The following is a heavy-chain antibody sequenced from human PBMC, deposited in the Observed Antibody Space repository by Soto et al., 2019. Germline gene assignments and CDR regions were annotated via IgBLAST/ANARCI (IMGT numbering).Heavy chain of an antibody. Sequence: EVQLVESGGGLVQPGGSLRLSCAASGFTVSSYRMSWVRQAPGKGLEWVSVIYTAGSADFADSVKGRFTISRDNSKNTLSLQMSSLRAEDTAVYYCARVPSSSYHYFDYWGQGTLITVS. D-gene: IGHD6-13*01. CDR2: IYTAGSA. CDR3: ARVPSSSYHYFDY. CDR1: GFTVSSYR. J-gene: IGHJ4*02. V-gene: IGHV3-66*01.